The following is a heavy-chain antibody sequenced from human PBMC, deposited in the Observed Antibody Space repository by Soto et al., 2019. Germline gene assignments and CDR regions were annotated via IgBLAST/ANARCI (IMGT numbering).Heavy chain of an antibody. V-gene: IGHV1-18*01. CDR3: ARDLKLRIAVAGS. D-gene: IGHD6-19*01. J-gene: IGHJ5*02. Sequence: ASVKASCKVSGYTFTSYGISWVGQAPVRGLEWMGWISAYNGNTNYAQKLQGRVTMTTDTSTSTAYMELRSLRSDDTAVYYCARDLKLRIAVAGSWGQGTLVTVSS. CDR2: ISAYNGNT. CDR1: GYTFTSYG.